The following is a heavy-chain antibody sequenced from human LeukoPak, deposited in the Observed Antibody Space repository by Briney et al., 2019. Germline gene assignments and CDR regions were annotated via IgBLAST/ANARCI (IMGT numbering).Heavy chain of an antibody. D-gene: IGHD4-17*01. CDR3: ARAYYGDPRGWFDP. CDR2: VNPNSGNT. Sequence: ASVKVSCKASGSTFTSYDINWVRQATGQGLEWMGWVNPNSGNTGYAQKFQGRVTMTRNTSISTAYMELSSLRSEDTAVYYCARAYYGDPRGWFDPWGQGTLVTVSS. J-gene: IGHJ5*02. CDR1: GSTFTSYD. V-gene: IGHV1-8*01.